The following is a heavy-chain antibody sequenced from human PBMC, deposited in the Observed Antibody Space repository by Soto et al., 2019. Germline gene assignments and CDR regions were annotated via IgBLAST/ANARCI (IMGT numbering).Heavy chain of an antibody. Sequence: EVQLVESGGGLVQPGGSLRLSCAASGFTFSSYEMNWVRQAPGKGLEWVSYISSSGSTIYYADSVKGRFTISRDNAKNSLYLQMNSLRGEDPAVYYYARGQYSRGGGYFDYWGQETLVTVSS. D-gene: IGHD6-13*01. V-gene: IGHV3-48*03. CDR3: ARGQYSRGGGYFDY. CDR1: GFTFSSYE. J-gene: IGHJ4*02. CDR2: ISSSGSTI.